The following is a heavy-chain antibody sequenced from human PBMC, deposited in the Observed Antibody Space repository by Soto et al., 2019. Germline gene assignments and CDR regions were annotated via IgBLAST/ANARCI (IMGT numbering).Heavy chain of an antibody. J-gene: IGHJ6*02. CDR3: AGYCSGGSCYRTDYYYGMDV. Sequence: ASVKVSCKASGGTFSSYAISWVRQAPGQGLEWMGGIIPIFGTANYAQKFQGRVTITADESTSTAYMELSSLRSEDTAVYYCAGYCSGGSCYRTDYYYGMDVWGQGTTVTVSS. V-gene: IGHV1-69*13. CDR2: IIPIFGTA. D-gene: IGHD2-15*01. CDR1: GGTFSSYA.